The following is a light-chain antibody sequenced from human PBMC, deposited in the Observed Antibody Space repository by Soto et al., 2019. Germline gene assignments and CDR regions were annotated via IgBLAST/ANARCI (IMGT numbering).Light chain of an antibody. J-gene: IGLJ1*01. Sequence: QSVLTQPASVSGSPGQSITISCTGTSSDVGGYNYVSWYQQHPGKAPKLMIYEVSNRPSGVSNRFSGSKSGNTASLTVSGLQADDEADYYCCSYAGSNNYYLFGPGTKVTVL. CDR1: SSDVGGYNY. CDR2: EVS. CDR3: CSYAGSNNYYL. V-gene: IGLV2-14*01.